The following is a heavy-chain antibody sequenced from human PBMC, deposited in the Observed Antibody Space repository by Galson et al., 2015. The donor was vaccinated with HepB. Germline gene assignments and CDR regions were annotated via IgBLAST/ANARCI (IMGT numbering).Heavy chain of an antibody. D-gene: IGHD3-9*01. CDR2: ISGSGGST. Sequence: SLRLSCAASGITFSSYAMSWVRQAPGKGLEWVSAISGSGGSTYYADSVKGRFTISRDNSKNTLYLQMNSLRAEDTAVYYCAKDRRYDILTGYYRGPIFDYWGQGTLVTVSS. CDR1: GITFSSYA. CDR3: AKDRRYDILTGYYRGPIFDY. V-gene: IGHV3-23*01. J-gene: IGHJ4*02.